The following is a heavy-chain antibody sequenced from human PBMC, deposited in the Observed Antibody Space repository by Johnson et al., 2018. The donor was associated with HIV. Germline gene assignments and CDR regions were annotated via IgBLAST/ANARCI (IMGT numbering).Heavy chain of an antibody. CDR1: GFTFSSYD. D-gene: IGHD3-22*01. CDR3: AKAPLSGYEDAFDI. CDR2: IGSTGDT. Sequence: VQLVESGGGLVQPGGSLRLSCAASGFTFSSYDMHWVRQATGKGLEWVSGIGSTGDTYYPGSVKGRFTISRQNAKNSLYLQMNSLRAEDTAVYYCAKAPLSGYEDAFDIWGQGTMVTVSS. V-gene: IGHV3-13*04. J-gene: IGHJ3*02.